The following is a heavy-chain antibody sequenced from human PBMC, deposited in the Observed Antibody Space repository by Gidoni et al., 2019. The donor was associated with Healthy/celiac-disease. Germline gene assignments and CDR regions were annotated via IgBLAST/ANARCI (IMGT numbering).Heavy chain of an antibody. D-gene: IGHD3-10*01. CDR3: ATVREAYYYGSGSYYNPLRYYYGMDV. J-gene: IGHJ6*02. CDR1: GGTFRSYA. Sequence: QVQLVQSGAEVKKPGSSVKVSCKASGGTFRSYATSWGRQAPGQGLEWMGGIIPIFGTANYAQKFQGRVTITADESTSTAYMELSSLRSEDTAVYYCATVREAYYYGSGSYYNPLRYYYGMDVWGQGTTVTVSS. V-gene: IGHV1-69*01. CDR2: IIPIFGTA.